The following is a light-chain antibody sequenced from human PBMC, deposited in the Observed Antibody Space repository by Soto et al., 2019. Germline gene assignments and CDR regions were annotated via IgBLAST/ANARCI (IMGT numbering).Light chain of an antibody. CDR2: DAS. CDR3: QQRNYWPT. CDR1: QSVGSF. J-gene: IGKJ1*01. V-gene: IGKV3-11*01. Sequence: EIVLTQSPATLSLSPGERATLSCRASQSVGSFLAWYQQKPGQAPRLLIYDASNRAPGIPPRFSVSGSGTDFTLTISSLEPEDFAVYYCQQRNYWPTFGQGTKVEIK.